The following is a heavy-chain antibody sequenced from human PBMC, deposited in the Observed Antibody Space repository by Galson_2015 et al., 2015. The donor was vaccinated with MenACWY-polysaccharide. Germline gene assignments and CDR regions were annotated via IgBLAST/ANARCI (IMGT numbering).Heavy chain of an antibody. J-gene: IGHJ4*02. Sequence: SETLSLTCAVSGGSVSSNNWYSWVRQPPGKGQEWIGEIYHSGSTNYNPSLKSRVTLSVDSSKNEVSLKLNSVTAADTAVYYCARETSPDRSLSSWGQGTLVTVSS. CDR2: IYHSGST. CDR3: ARETSPDRSLSS. V-gene: IGHV4-4*02. CDR1: GGSVSSNNW. D-gene: IGHD2-2*01.